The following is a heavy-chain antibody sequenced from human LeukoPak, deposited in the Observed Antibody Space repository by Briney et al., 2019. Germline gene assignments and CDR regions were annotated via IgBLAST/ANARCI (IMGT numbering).Heavy chain of an antibody. CDR2: IKQDGSEK. V-gene: IGHV3-7*01. J-gene: IGHJ6*03. CDR1: GFTFSSYW. Sequence: GGSLRLSCAASGFTFSSYWMSWVRQAPEKGLEWVANIKQDGSEKYYVDSVKGRFTISRDNAKNSLYLQMNSLRAEDTAVDYCARACESSSPGFMDVWGKGTTVTVSS. D-gene: IGHD6-13*01. CDR3: ARACESSSPGFMDV.